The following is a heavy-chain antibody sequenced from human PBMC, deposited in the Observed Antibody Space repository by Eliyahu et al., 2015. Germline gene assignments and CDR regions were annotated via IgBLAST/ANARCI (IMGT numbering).Heavy chain of an antibody. V-gene: IGHV3-9*01. CDR3: AKDMRGDRGSFDY. Sequence: EVQLXXSGGXXVQPGRSLRXXCAASGXXFDDYAMXWVRQAPGKGLEWVSGISWNSGSIGYADSVKGRFTISRDNAKNSLYLQMNSLRAEDTALYYCAKDMRGDRGSFDYWGQGTLVTVSS. J-gene: IGHJ4*02. CDR2: ISWNSGSI. CDR1: GXXFDDYA. D-gene: IGHD2-21*02.